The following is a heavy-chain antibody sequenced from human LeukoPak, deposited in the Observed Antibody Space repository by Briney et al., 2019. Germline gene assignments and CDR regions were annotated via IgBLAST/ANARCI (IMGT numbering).Heavy chain of an antibody. CDR3: ARGHRITIFGVVYYYYYYYGMDV. V-gene: IGHV4-34*01. CDR1: GGSFSGYY. D-gene: IGHD3-3*01. Sequence: PSETLSLTCAVYGGSFSGYYWSWIRQPPGKGLEWIGEINHSGSTNYNPSLKSRVTISVDTSKNQFSLKLSSVTAADTAVYYCARGHRITIFGVVYYYYYYYGMDVWGQGTTVTVSS. CDR2: INHSGST. J-gene: IGHJ6*02.